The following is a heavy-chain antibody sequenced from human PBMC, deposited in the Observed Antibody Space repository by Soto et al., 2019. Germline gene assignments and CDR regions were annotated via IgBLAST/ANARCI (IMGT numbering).Heavy chain of an antibody. D-gene: IGHD6-19*01. CDR2: ISGSGGST. V-gene: IGHV3-23*01. Sequence: GGSLRLSCAASGFTFSSYAMSWVRQAPGKGLEWVSAISGSGGSTYYADSVKGRFTISRDNSKNTLYLQMNSLRAEDTAVYYCAKDGAVAGTRKSTPKYNWFDPWGQGTLVTVSS. CDR3: AKDGAVAGTRKSTPKYNWFDP. CDR1: GFTFSSYA. J-gene: IGHJ5*02.